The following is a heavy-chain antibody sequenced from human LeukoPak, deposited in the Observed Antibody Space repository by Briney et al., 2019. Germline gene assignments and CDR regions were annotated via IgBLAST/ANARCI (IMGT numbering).Heavy chain of an antibody. J-gene: IGHJ4*02. CDR2: VYYSGST. D-gene: IGHD6-19*01. CDR1: GFTFSSYA. CDR3: ARGRYSSGWYRGLYYFDY. V-gene: IGHV4-39*01. Sequence: GSLRLSCAASGFTFSSYAMSWVRQPPGKGLEWIGSVYYSGSTYYNPSLKSRVTMSVDTSKNQFSLKLSSVTAADTAVYYCARGRYSSGWYRGLYYFDYWGQGTLVTVSS.